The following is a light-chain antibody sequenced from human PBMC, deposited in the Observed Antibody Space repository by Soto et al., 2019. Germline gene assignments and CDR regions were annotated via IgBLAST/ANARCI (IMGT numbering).Light chain of an antibody. V-gene: IGKV1-39*01. CDR3: QQTYSTTPT. Sequence: DIQMTHSPSTLPASVGYRFTITCRASQSISNWLAWYQQKPGLAPKLLIYAASSLQSGVPSRFSGSGSGTDFTLTISSLKPEDFATYYCQQTYSTTPTFGHGTKVDI. CDR1: QSISNW. J-gene: IGKJ1*01. CDR2: AAS.